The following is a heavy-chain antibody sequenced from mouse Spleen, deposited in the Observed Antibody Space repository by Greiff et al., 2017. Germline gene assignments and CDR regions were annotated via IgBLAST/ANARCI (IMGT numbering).Heavy chain of an antibody. CDR2: INPNNGGT. V-gene: IGHV1-18*01. CDR1: GYTFTDYN. CDR3: ARGRNYDYDYDDGYWYFDV. D-gene: IGHD2-4*01. J-gene: IGHJ1*01. Sequence: EVQLQQSGPELVKPGASVKIPCKASGYTFTDYNMDWVKQSHGKSLEWIGDINPNNGGTIYNQKFKGKATLTVDKSSSTAYMELRSLTSEDTAVYYCARGRNYDYDYDDGYWYFDVWGAGTTVTVSS.